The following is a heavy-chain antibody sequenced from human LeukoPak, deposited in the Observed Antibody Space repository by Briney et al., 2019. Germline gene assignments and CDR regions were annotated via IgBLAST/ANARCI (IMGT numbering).Heavy chain of an antibody. D-gene: IGHD6-19*01. Sequence: ASVKVSCKASGYTFTGYYMHWVRQAPGQGLEWMGWINPNSGGTNYAQKFQVRGTMTRDTSISTAYMELSRLRSDDTAVYYCARASSGWYHRFDYWGQGTLVTVSS. CDR1: GYTFTGYY. CDR2: INPNSGGT. V-gene: IGHV1-2*02. J-gene: IGHJ4*02. CDR3: ARASSGWYHRFDY.